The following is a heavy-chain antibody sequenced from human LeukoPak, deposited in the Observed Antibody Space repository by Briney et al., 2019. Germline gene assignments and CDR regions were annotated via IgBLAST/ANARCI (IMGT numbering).Heavy chain of an antibody. D-gene: IGHD3-22*01. CDR2: IYYSGST. J-gene: IGHJ4*02. CDR1: GGSFNDYQ. Sequence: SETLSLTCGVYGGSFNDYQWTWVRQSPEKGLEWIGYIYYSGSTNYNPSLKSRVTISIDTSKNQFFLKLSSVTAADTAVYYCARDYDSSGYYDYWGQGTLVTVSS. V-gene: IGHV4-59*01. CDR3: ARDYDSSGYYDY.